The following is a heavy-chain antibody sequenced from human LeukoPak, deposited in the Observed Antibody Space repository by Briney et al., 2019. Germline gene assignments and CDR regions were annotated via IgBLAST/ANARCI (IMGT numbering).Heavy chain of an antibody. Sequence: ASVKVSCKASGYTFTNSDINWVRQATGQGLEWMGWMNPNGNNTVYTQNFQGRVTMTRNTSISTAYMELSSLRSEDTAVYYCARAGRISGNYQYFDYWGQGTLVTVSS. D-gene: IGHD1-26*01. CDR3: ARAGRISGNYQYFDY. CDR1: GYTFTNSD. J-gene: IGHJ4*02. CDR2: MNPNGNNT. V-gene: IGHV1-8*01.